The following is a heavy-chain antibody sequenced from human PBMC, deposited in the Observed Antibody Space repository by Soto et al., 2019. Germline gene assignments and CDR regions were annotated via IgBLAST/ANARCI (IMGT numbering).Heavy chain of an antibody. Sequence: GGALRLPCAASGFPFTTYWLHWVRPAPGKGLVWVARISGGGGDTNYAVSVKGRFTIYRDNAENTVYLQMNRLRSDDTAVYYWARGWITSYPLPYWGQGTLVTVSS. CDR1: GFPFTTYW. CDR3: ARGWITSYPLPY. CDR2: ISGGGGDT. D-gene: IGHD1-20*01. J-gene: IGHJ4*02. V-gene: IGHV3-74*01.